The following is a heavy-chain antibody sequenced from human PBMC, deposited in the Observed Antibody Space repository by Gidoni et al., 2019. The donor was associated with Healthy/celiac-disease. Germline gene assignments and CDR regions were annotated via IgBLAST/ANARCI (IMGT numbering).Heavy chain of an antibody. Sequence: EVQLVESGGGLVQPGGSLRLSCAASGFPFSSYWMHWVRQAPGKGLVWVSRINSDGSSTSYADSVKGRFTISRDNAKNTLYLQMNSLRAEDTAVYYCARRYCSGGSCYPAAADYWGQGTLVTVSS. D-gene: IGHD2-15*01. CDR1: GFPFSSYW. V-gene: IGHV3-74*01. J-gene: IGHJ4*02. CDR3: ARRYCSGGSCYPAAADY. CDR2: INSDGSST.